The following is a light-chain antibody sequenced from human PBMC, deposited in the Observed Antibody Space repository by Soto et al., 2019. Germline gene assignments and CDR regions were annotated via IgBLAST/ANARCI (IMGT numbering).Light chain of an antibody. Sequence: QSALTQPASVSGSPGQSITISCTGTSSDVGGYNYVSWYQQHPGKAPKLMIYDVSYRPSGVSDRFSGSKSGNTASLTISGLQAEDEADYYCSSYTSSTTYVFGTGTKVT. J-gene: IGLJ1*01. V-gene: IGLV2-14*03. CDR3: SSYTSSTTYV. CDR2: DVS. CDR1: SSDVGGYNY.